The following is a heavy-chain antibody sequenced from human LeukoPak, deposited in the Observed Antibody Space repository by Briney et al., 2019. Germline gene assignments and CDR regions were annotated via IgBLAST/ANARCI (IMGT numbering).Heavy chain of an antibody. D-gene: IGHD3-10*01. CDR3: AKYAHGSGTSFDP. J-gene: IGHJ5*02. CDR1: EFTFVDYG. CDR2: IKKDGSEK. Sequence: GGSLRLSCGASEFTFVDYGMSWVRQAPGKGLEWVANIKKDGSEKHYVDSVKGRFTISRDNAKNSVYLQMSSLRAEDTAVYHCAKYAHGSGTSFDPWAREPWSPSPQ. V-gene: IGHV3-7*01.